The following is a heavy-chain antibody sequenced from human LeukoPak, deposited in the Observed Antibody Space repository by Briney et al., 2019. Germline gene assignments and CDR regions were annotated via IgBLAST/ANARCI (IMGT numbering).Heavy chain of an antibody. D-gene: IGHD1-26*01. V-gene: IGHV3-23*01. CDR2: ISGSAGST. CDR1: GFAFSNYA. J-gene: IGHJ4*02. CDR3: AKKWGVGTTTLDYFDY. Sequence: GGSLRLSCAASGFAFSNYAMSWVRQAPGKGLEWVSGISGSAGSTYYADSVKGRFTISRDNSKNTLYLQMNSLTDDDTAVYYCAKKWGVGTTTLDYFDYWGQGTLVTVSS.